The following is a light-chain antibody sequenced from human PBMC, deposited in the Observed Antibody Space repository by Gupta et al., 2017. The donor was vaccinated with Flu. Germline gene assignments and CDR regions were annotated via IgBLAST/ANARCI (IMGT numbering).Light chain of an antibody. Sequence: DIQLTQSPSFLSASVGDRVTITCRASQGISSYLAWYQQEPGKAPKLLIYATSTLQSGVPSRFSGSGSGTEFSLTISSLQPEDFATYYCLHRNTDPPVFTFGPGTKVDIK. CDR2: ATS. V-gene: IGKV1-9*01. CDR3: LHRNTDPPVFT. CDR1: QGISSY. J-gene: IGKJ3*01.